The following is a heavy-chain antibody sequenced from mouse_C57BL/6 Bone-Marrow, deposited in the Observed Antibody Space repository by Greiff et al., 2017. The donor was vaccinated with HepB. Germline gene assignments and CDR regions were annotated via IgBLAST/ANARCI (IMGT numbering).Heavy chain of an antibody. V-gene: IGHV1-64*01. CDR2: IHPNSGST. D-gene: IGHD2-4*01. J-gene: IGHJ2*01. Sequence: VQLQHPGAELVKPGASVKLSCKASGYTFTSYWMHWVKQRPGQGLEWIGMIHPNSGSTNYNEKFKSKATLTVDKSSSTAYMQLSILTSEESAVYYCTRTRITTWYFDYWGQGTTLTVSS. CDR1: GYTFTSYW. CDR3: TRTRITTWYFDY.